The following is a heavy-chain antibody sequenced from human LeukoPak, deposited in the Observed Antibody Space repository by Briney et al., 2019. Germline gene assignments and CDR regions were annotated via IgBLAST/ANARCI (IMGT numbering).Heavy chain of an antibody. V-gene: IGHV3-30*02. CDR3: AKGRRGYSYGIDY. D-gene: IGHD5-18*01. CDR1: GFTFSGYG. J-gene: IGHJ4*02. Sequence: GGSLRLSCAASGFTFSGYGMHWVRQAPGKGLEWVAFIRYEGSNKYYADSVKGRFTISRDNSKNTLYLQMNSLRAEDTAVYYCAKGRRGYSYGIDYWGQGTLVTVSS. CDR2: IRYEGSNK.